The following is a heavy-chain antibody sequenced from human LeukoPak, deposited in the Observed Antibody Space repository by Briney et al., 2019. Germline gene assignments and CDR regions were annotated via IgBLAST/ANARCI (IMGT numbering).Heavy chain of an antibody. Sequence: GGSLRLSCAASGFTFSSYGMHWVRQAPGKGLEWVAFIRYDGSNKYYADSVKGRFTISRDNSKNTLYLQMNSLRAEDTAVYYCAKGYSSSWYKIAFDIWGQGTMVTVSS. D-gene: IGHD6-13*01. CDR2: IRYDGSNK. V-gene: IGHV3-30*02. CDR1: GFTFSSYG. J-gene: IGHJ3*02. CDR3: AKGYSSSWYKIAFDI.